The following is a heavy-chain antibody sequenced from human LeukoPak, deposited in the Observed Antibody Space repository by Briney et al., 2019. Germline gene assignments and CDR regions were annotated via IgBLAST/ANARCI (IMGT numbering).Heavy chain of an antibody. D-gene: IGHD2-15*01. CDR2: INHSGST. J-gene: IGHJ4*02. Sequence: SKTLSLTCAVYGGSFSGYYWSWVRQPPGKGLEWIGEINHSGSTNYNPSLKSRVTISVDTSKNQFSLKLSSVTAADTAIFYCARQGCSSVSCYEGYCSGGSCYPDYFDSWGQGTLVTVSS. CDR1: GGSFSGYY. V-gene: IGHV4-34*01. CDR3: ARQGCSSVSCYEGYCSGGSCYPDYFDS.